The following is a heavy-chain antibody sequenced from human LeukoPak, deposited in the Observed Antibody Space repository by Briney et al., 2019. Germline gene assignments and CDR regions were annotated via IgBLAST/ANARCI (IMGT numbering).Heavy chain of an antibody. CDR1: RFTFNSYA. Sequence: GGSLRLSCAASRFTFNSYAMSWVRQAPGKGLEWVSVIGGSNGITFYVGSVKGRFTISRDNSKDTLYLQMNSLRAEDTAVYYCVKESDEYSSSSSDYWGQGTLVTVSS. V-gene: IGHV3-23*01. J-gene: IGHJ4*02. D-gene: IGHD6-6*01. CDR2: IGGSNGIT. CDR3: VKESDEYSSSSSDY.